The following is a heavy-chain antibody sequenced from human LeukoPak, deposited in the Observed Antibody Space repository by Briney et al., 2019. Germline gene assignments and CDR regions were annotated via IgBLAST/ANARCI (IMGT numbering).Heavy chain of an antibody. CDR3: AKQARYSNFWSGYLYYFDY. Sequence: PGGSLRRSCAASGFTFNNYAASWVRQAPGKGLEWVSAFVGGDTTYYADSVKGRFTISRDNSRNTLYLQMNTLRAEDTAVYYCAKQARYSNFWSGYLYYFDYCGQGTLVTVSS. CDR1: GFTFNNYA. CDR2: FVGGDTT. D-gene: IGHD3-3*01. J-gene: IGHJ4*02. V-gene: IGHV3-23*01.